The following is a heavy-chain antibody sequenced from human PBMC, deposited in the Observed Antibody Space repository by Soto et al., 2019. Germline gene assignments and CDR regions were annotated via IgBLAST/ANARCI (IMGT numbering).Heavy chain of an antibody. CDR1: GFTFSSYG. J-gene: IGHJ6*03. CDR3: ARDRGANYYYMDV. CDR2: IWYDGSNK. D-gene: IGHD3-16*01. V-gene: IGHV3-33*01. Sequence: GGSLRLSCAASGFTFSSYGMHWVRQAPGKGLEWVAVIWYDGSNKYYADSVKGRFTISRDNSKNTLYLQMNSLRAEDTAVYYCARDRGANYYYMDVWGKGTTVTVSS.